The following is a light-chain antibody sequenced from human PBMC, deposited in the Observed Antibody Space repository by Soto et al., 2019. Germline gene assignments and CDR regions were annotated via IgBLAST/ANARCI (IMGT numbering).Light chain of an antibody. CDR1: RSINTW. J-gene: IGKJ2*01. CDR2: KAS. CDR3: QRYHISPYT. V-gene: IGKV1-5*03. Sequence: DIEMTQSPSTLSASVGDRVTITCRASRSINTWLAWYQQKPGKAPKLLIYKASNLESGVPSRFSGSGSGTEFTLTISTVQPDDFATYYCQRYHISPYTFGGGTSLEIK.